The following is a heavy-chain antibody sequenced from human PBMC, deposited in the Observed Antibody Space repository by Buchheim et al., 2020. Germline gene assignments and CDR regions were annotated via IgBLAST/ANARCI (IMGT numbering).Heavy chain of an antibody. CDR2: IYYSGST. J-gene: IGHJ4*02. Sequence: QVQLQESGPGLVKPSETLSLTCTVSGGSISSYYWSWIRQPPGKGLEWIGYIYYSGSTNYNPSLKSRVTISVDTSKNQFSLKRSSVTAADTAVYYCARQIVHFDYWGQGTL. D-gene: IGHD3-16*02. CDR1: GGSISSYY. CDR3: ARQIVHFDY. V-gene: IGHV4-59*01.